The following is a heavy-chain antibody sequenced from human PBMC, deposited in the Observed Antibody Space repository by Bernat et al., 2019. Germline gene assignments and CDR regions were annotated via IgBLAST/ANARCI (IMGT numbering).Heavy chain of an antibody. CDR3: AKFRGQLIRNYYMNV. CDR2: MTGGGTT. CDR1: GFTFGTFA. D-gene: IGHD2-21*01. J-gene: IGHJ6*03. Sequence: VHLVESGGGVVQPGRSLRLSCAASGFTFGTFAMSWVRQAPGKGLEWVSAMTGGGTTYYADSVKGRVIISRDNSKNMLFMQMNSLTAEDTAVYYCAKFRGQLIRNYYMNVWGEGTTVTVS. V-gene: IGHV3-23*04.